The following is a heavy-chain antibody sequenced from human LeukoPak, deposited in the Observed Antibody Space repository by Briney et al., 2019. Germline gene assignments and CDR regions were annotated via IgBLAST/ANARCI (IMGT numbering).Heavy chain of an antibody. CDR1: GGSFSGYY. Sequence: PSETLSLTCAVYGGSFSGYYWSWIRQPPGKGLEWIGEINHSGSTNYNPSLKSRVTISVDTSKNQFPLKLSSVTAADTAVYYCARSQAAAGAPYWYSDLWGRGTLVTVSS. D-gene: IGHD6-13*01. V-gene: IGHV4-34*01. J-gene: IGHJ2*01. CDR2: INHSGST. CDR3: ARSQAAAGAPYWYSDL.